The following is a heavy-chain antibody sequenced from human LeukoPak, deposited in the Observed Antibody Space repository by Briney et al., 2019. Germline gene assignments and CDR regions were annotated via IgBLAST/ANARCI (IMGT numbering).Heavy chain of an antibody. D-gene: IGHD6-19*01. CDR2: ISGDGGST. V-gene: IGHV3-43*02. CDR1: GFTFDDYA. Sequence: PGGSLRLSCAASGFTFDDYAMHWVRQAPGKGLEWVSLISGDGGSTYYADSVKGRFTISRDNSKISLYLQMNSLRTEDTALYYCAKTTSGWVNHDAFDIWGQGTMVTVSS. CDR3: AKTTSGWVNHDAFDI. J-gene: IGHJ3*02.